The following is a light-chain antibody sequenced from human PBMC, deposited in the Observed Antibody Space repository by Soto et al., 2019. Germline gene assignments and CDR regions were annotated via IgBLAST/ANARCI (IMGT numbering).Light chain of an antibody. V-gene: IGKV3-15*01. Sequence: EIVMTQSPGALSVSTGDSATLSCRANQSIISNLAWYHQNPGQAPRLLIFSASTRATGVPARFSGSGSGTDFTLTISSLQSADFGVSYCQQYVTWPRGPFGQGTKGEI. CDR3: QQYVTWPRGP. CDR2: SAS. CDR1: QSIISN. J-gene: IGKJ2*01.